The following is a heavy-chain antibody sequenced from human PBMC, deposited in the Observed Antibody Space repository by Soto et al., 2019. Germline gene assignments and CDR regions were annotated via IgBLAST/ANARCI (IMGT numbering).Heavy chain of an antibody. V-gene: IGHV1-69*13. CDR2: IIPIFGTA. CDR3: ARTPKYSSSSYYYYGMDV. Sequence: SVKVSCKASGGTFSSYAISWVRQAPGQGLEWMGGIIPIFGTANYAQKFQGRVTITADESTSTAYMELSSLRSEDTAVYYCARTPKYSSSSYYYYGMDVWGQGTTVTVSS. D-gene: IGHD6-6*01. CDR1: GGTFSSYA. J-gene: IGHJ6*02.